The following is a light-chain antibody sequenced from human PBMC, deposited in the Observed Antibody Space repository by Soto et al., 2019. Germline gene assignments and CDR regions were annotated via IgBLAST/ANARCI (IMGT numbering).Light chain of an antibody. CDR2: AAS. Sequence: AIQMTQSPSSLSASLGDRITITCRASQGIRNDLGWYQQKPGKAPKLLIYAASTLQIGVPSRFRGSGSGTDFTLTISSLQPEDFATYYCLQDYNYPWTFGQGNKVEIK. V-gene: IGKV1-6*01. CDR1: QGIRND. J-gene: IGKJ1*01. CDR3: LQDYNYPWT.